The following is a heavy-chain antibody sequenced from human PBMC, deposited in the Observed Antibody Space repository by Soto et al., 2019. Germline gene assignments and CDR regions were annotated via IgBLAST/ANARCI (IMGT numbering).Heavy chain of an antibody. CDR2: ISGSGGST. CDR1: GFTFSSYA. V-gene: IGHV3-23*01. J-gene: IGHJ6*02. D-gene: IGHD2-21*02. CDR3: AKAAYCGGDCYSYYYYGMDV. Sequence: GSLRLSCAASGFTFSSYAMSWVRQAPGKGLEWVSAISGSGGSTYYADSVKGRFTISRDNSKNTLYLQMNSLRAEDTAVYYCAKAAYCGGDCYSYYYYGMDVWGQGTTVTVS.